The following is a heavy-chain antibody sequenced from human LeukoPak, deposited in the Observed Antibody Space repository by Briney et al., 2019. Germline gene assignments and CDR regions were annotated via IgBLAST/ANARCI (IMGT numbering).Heavy chain of an antibody. CDR2: IYHSGST. Sequence: PSQTLSLTCTVSGGSISSGGYSWSWIRQPPGKGLEWIGYIYHSGSTYYNPSLKSRVTISVDRSKNQFSLKLSSVTAADTAVYYCASAEGLYDFWSGYYMSAFDIWGQGTMVTVSS. D-gene: IGHD3-3*01. CDR3: ASAEGLYDFWSGYYMSAFDI. J-gene: IGHJ3*02. CDR1: GGSISSGGYS. V-gene: IGHV4-30-2*01.